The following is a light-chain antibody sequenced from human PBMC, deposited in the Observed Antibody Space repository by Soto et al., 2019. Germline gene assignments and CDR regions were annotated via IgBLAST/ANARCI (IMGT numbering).Light chain of an antibody. CDR2: GAS. V-gene: IGKV3-20*01. CDR1: QSVAKNF. J-gene: IGKJ4*01. Sequence: EIVLTQSPGTLSLSPGDRATLSCRASQSVAKNFLAWYQQKPGQAPRLLIYGASSRATGIPDRFGGSGFGTGFTLTISRLEPEDFAVYYCQQYASSPITFGGGTKVEI. CDR3: QQYASSPIT.